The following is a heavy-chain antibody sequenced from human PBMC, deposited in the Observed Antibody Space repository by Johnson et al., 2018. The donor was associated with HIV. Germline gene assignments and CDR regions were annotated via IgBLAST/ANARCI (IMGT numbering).Heavy chain of an antibody. D-gene: IGHD6-6*01. Sequence: VQLVESGGGVVQPGRSLRLSCAASGFTFDDYAMHWVRQAPGKGLEWVSGISWNRNIIGYADSVKGRFTVSRDNYKNTLYLQMNSLRGEDTAVYYCAKVHSSSSNGFDIWGQGTMVTVSS. CDR1: GFTFDDYA. CDR3: AKVHSSSSNGFDI. V-gene: IGHV3-9*01. CDR2: ISWNRNII. J-gene: IGHJ3*02.